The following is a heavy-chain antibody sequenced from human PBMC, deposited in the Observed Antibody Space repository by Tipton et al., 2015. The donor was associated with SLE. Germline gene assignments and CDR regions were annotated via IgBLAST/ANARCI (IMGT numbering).Heavy chain of an antibody. J-gene: IGHJ3*02. V-gene: IGHV3-66*02. Sequence: SLRLSCAASGFTFSSYDMHWVRQAPGKGLEWVSVIYSGGSTYYADSVKGRFTISRDNSKNTLYLQMNSLRAEDTAVYYCARRGTVTGRKAFDIWGQGTMVTVSS. CDR2: IYSGGST. CDR3: ARRGTVTGRKAFDI. CDR1: GFTFSSYD. D-gene: IGHD4-17*01.